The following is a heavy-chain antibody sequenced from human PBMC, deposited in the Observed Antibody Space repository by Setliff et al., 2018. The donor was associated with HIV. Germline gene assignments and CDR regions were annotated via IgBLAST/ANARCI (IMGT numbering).Heavy chain of an antibody. Sequence: ASVKVSCKASGYTFSDYYVHWMRQAPGEGLEWMGWINPNSGATNYAQKFQGRVTKTRDTSISTAYMDLNSLRSDDTALYYCVRDRGGKDNVHWGQGTLVTVSS. CDR1: GYTFSDYY. CDR3: VRDRGGKDNVH. D-gene: IGHD1-26*01. V-gene: IGHV1-2*02. CDR2: INPNSGAT. J-gene: IGHJ4*02.